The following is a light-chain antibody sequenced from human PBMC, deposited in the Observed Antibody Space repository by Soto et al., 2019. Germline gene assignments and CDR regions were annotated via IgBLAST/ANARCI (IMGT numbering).Light chain of an antibody. Sequence: EIVLTQSPGTLSLSPGERATLSCRASQSVSSSYLAWYQQKPGQAPRLLIYGASSRATGIPDRFSGSGSGTDFTLNISRLEPEDFVVYYCHQYDSSPLTFGGGTKVEIK. V-gene: IGKV3-20*01. CDR3: HQYDSSPLT. J-gene: IGKJ4*01. CDR1: QSVSSSY. CDR2: GAS.